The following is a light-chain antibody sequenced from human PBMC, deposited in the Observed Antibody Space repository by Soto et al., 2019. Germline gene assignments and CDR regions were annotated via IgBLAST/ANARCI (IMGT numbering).Light chain of an antibody. CDR2: DVS. CDR3: CSYAGSYTLV. CDR1: SSDVGGYNY. V-gene: IGLV2-11*01. Sequence: QSVLTQPRSVSGSPGQSVTISCTGTSSDVGGYNYVSWYQQHPDKAPKLMIYDVSKRPSGVPDRFSGSRSGNTASLTISGLRAEDEADYYCCSYAGSYTLVFGGGTKLTVL. J-gene: IGLJ2*01.